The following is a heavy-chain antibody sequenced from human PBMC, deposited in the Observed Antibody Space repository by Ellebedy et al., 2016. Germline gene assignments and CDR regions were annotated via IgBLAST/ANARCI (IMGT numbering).Heavy chain of an antibody. CDR1: GGSFSGYY. CDR2: INHSGST. Sequence: SETLSLXCAVYGGSFSGYYWSWIRQPPGKGLEWIGEINHSGSTNYNPSLKSRVTISVDTSKNQFSLKLSSVTAADTAVYYCARSGKQTIFGVVTHSRYYYYYMDVWGKGTTVTVSS. CDR3: ARSGKQTIFGVVTHSRYYYYYMDV. D-gene: IGHD3-3*01. J-gene: IGHJ6*03. V-gene: IGHV4-34*01.